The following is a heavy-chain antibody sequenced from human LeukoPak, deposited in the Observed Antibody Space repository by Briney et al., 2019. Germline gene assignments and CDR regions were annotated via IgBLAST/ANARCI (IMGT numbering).Heavy chain of an antibody. Sequence: ASVKVSCKASGYTFTSYDINWVRQATGQGLEWMGWMNPNSGNTGYAQKFQGRVTMTGNSSITTAYMELSSLRSEDTAVYYCARRHGRCSDGSCYYPDYWGQGTLVTVSS. CDR3: ARRHGRCSDGSCYYPDY. J-gene: IGHJ4*02. CDR1: GYTFTSYD. V-gene: IGHV1-8*01. D-gene: IGHD2-15*01. CDR2: MNPNSGNT.